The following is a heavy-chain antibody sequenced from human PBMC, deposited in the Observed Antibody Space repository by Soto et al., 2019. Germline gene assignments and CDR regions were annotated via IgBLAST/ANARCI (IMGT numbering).Heavy chain of an antibody. CDR2: IKQDGSEK. CDR3: ARTRLAARLGY. CDR1: GFTFSSYW. D-gene: IGHD6-6*01. V-gene: IGHV3-7*01. J-gene: IGHJ4*02. Sequence: EVQLVESGGGLVQPGGSLRLSCAASGFTFSSYWMSWVRQAPGKGLEWVANIKQDGSEKYYVDSVKGRLTISRDNDKNSLYLQMNSLRAEDTAVYYCARTRLAARLGYWGQGTLVTVSS.